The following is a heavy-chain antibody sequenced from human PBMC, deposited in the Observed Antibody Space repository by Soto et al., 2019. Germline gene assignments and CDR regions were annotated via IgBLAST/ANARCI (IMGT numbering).Heavy chain of an antibody. CDR2: ISGSGGST. J-gene: IGHJ4*02. V-gene: IGHV3-23*01. Sequence: GGSLRLSCAASGFTFSSFAMSWVRQAPGKGLDWVSAISGSGGSTYSADSVKGRFTISRDNSKNTLYLQMSSLRAEDTAVYYCARGFSAGKDSPPDFWGQGSLVTVSS. CDR3: ARGFSAGKDSPPDF. CDR1: GFTFSSFA. D-gene: IGHD6-13*01.